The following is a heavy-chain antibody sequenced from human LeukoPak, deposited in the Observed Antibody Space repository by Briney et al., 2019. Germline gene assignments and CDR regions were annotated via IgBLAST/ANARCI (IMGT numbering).Heavy chain of an antibody. CDR3: AELGITMIGGV. D-gene: IGHD3-10*02. CDR1: GFTFSSYE. CDR2: ISSSGSTI. J-gene: IGHJ6*04. V-gene: IGHV3-48*03. Sequence: GSLRLSCAASGFTFSSYEMNWVRQAPGKGLEWVSYISSSGSTIYYADSVKGRFTISRDNAKNSLYLQMNSLRAGDTAVYCCAELGITMIGGVWGKGTTVTISS.